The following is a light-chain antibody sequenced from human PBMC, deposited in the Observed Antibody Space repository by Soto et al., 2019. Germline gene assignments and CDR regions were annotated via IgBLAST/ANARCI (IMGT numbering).Light chain of an antibody. CDR2: EVS. CDR3: SSYSSSSTLV. Sequence: QSVLTQPASVSGSPGQSITIACTGTSSDVGGYDYVSWFQQNPRKAPKLIIFEVSNRPSGVSYRFSGSKSGNTASLAISGLDAEDEATYYCSSYSSSSTLVFGTGTKLTVL. J-gene: IGLJ1*01. V-gene: IGLV2-14*01. CDR1: SSDVGGYDY.